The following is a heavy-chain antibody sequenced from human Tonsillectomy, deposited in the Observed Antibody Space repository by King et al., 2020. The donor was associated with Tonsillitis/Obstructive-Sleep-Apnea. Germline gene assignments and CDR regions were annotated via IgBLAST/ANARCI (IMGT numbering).Heavy chain of an antibody. CDR1: GFTFSSYV. J-gene: IGHJ3*01. D-gene: IGHD5-12*01. CDR3: AASDIVARDGAFDL. CDR2: ISYDGSIK. V-gene: IGHV3-30*04. Sequence: VQLVESGGGVVQPGRSLRLSCAASGFTFSSYVMQWVRQAPGKGLEGVAVISYDGSIKYDADSVKGRFTISRDNSKNTLYLQMNSLRPEDTAIYYCAASDIVARDGAFDLWGQGTMVTVSS.